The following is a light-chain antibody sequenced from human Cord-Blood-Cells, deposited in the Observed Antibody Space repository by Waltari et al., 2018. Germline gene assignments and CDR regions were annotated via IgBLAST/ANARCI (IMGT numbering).Light chain of an antibody. CDR2: EGS. Sequence: QSALTQPASVSGSPGQSITISCTGTSSDVGSSNLFSWYQQHPGKAPKLMIYEGSTRPSGVSNRFSGSKSGNTASLTISGLQAEDEADYYCCSYAGSSSVVFGGGTKLTVL. CDR3: CSYAGSSSVV. CDR1: SSDVGSSNL. J-gene: IGLJ2*01. V-gene: IGLV2-23*01.